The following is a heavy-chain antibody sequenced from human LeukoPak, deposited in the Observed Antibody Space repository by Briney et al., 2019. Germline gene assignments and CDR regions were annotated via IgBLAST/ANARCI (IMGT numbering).Heavy chain of an antibody. D-gene: IGHD1-26*01. CDR1: GYRFTNYW. J-gene: IGHJ4*02. Sequence: GESLDISCQGYGYRFTNYWIGWVRQMPGKRLECMGIMYPDDSDTTSTPAFQGQVTISADKSISTAYLQWSSLKASDTAMYYCVRLGSGSYPDYWGQGTLVTVSS. CDR3: VRLGSGSYPDY. V-gene: IGHV5-51*01. CDR2: MYPDDSDT.